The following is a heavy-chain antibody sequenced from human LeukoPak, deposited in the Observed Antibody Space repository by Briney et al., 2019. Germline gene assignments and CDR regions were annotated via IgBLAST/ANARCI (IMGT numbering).Heavy chain of an antibody. Sequence: ASVKVSCKASGYTFTDYYVHWVRQAPGQGLEWMGWINPKRGETVYSQNFQARVTVTRDTSISTAYMELSSLTSDDTAMYYCATSVRGNLGNTGFPWGQGTLVTVSS. V-gene: IGHV1-2*02. CDR2: INPKRGET. D-gene: IGHD1/OR15-1a*01. CDR1: GYTFTDYY. CDR3: ATSVRGNLGNTGFP. J-gene: IGHJ5*02.